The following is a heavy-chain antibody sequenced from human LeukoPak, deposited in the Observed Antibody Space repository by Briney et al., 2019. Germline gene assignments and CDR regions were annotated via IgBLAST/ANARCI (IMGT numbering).Heavy chain of an antibody. CDR3: ARVAKDIVVVPAAFNWFDP. D-gene: IGHD2-2*01. Sequence: SETLSLTCAVSGGSISSSNWWSWARQPPGKGLEWIGEIYHSGSTNYNPSLKSRVTISVDKSKNQFSLKLSSVTAADTAVYYCARVAKDIVVVPAAFNWFDPWGQGTLVTVSS. V-gene: IGHV4-4*02. J-gene: IGHJ5*02. CDR1: GGSISSSNW. CDR2: IYHSGST.